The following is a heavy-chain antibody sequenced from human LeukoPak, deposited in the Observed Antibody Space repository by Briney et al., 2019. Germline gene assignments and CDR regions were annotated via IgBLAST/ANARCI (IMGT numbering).Heavy chain of an antibody. Sequence: PSETLSLTCTVSGGSISSYYWTWIRQPPGKGLEWIGYIYDSGSTNYNPSLKSRVTISVDTSKNQFSLKLSSVTAADTAVYYCAREGLDQLQFYYYYYMDVWGKGTTVTVSS. CDR2: IYDSGST. D-gene: IGHD2-2*01. CDR3: AREGLDQLQFYYYYYMDV. J-gene: IGHJ6*03. CDR1: GGSISSYY. V-gene: IGHV4-59*01.